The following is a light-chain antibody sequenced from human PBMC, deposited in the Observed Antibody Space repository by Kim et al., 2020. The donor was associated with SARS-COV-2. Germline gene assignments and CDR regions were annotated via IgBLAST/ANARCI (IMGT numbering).Light chain of an antibody. CDR2: DAS. CDR1: QNVNNF. Sequence: PATLSLSPEERANFSCRASQNVNNFWAWYQLRPGQPPRIIIYDASYRASGIPPRFSGSGSGTDFTLTMSGLEPEDFALDFCQQRRTFGQGTKLEI. J-gene: IGKJ2*01. CDR3: QQRRT. V-gene: IGKV3-11*01.